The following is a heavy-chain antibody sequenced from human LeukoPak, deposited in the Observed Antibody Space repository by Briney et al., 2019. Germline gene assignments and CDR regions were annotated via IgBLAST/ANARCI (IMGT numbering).Heavy chain of an antibody. CDR3: ARGVGGLPTFDY. CDR1: GVSISSYY. Sequence: SETLSLTCTVSGVSISSYYWRWIRQPPGKGLEWIGYIYYSGSTTYNPSLKSRVTISVDTSKNQFSLKLSSGTAADTALYYCARGVGGLPTFDYWGQGPLVTVSS. V-gene: IGHV4-59*01. J-gene: IGHJ4*02. CDR2: IYYSGST. D-gene: IGHD2-21*02.